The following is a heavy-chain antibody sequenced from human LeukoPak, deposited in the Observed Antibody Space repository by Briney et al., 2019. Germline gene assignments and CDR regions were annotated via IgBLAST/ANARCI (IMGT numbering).Heavy chain of an antibody. CDR2: ISPNGGST. CDR3: VPKGNEGY. Sequence: GASVKVSCKASGYTFTSYAMHWVRQAPGKGLEYVSAISPNGGSTYYADSVKGRFSISRDNSKNILYLQMSSVRPEDTAVYYCVPKGNEGYWGQGTLVTVSS. D-gene: IGHD1-1*01. V-gene: IGHV3-64D*06. J-gene: IGHJ4*02. CDR1: GYTFTSYA.